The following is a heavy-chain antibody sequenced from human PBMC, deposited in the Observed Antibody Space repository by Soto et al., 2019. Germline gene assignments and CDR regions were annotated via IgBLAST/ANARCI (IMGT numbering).Heavy chain of an antibody. V-gene: IGHV1-69*02. CDR3: ASPKDGDYEGAFDI. D-gene: IGHD4-17*01. CDR1: GGTFSSYT. J-gene: IGHJ3*02. Sequence: QVPLVQSGAEVKKPGSSVKVSCKASGGTFSSYTISWVRQAPGQGLEWMGRIIPILGIANYAQKFQGRVTITADKSTSTAYMELSSLRSEDTAVYYCASPKDGDYEGAFDIWGQGTMVTVSS. CDR2: IIPILGIA.